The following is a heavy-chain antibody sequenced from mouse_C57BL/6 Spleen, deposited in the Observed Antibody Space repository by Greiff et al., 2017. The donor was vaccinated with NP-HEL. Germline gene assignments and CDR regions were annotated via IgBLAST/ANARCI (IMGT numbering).Heavy chain of an antibody. D-gene: IGHD2-2*01. J-gene: IGHJ3*01. CDR1: GFTFTDYY. V-gene: IGHV7-3*01. CDR3: ARSSTMVTPWFAY. CDR2: IRNKANGYTT. Sequence: EVQGVESGGGLVQPGGSLSLSCAASGFTFTDYYMSWVRQPPGKALEWLGFIRNKANGYTTEYSASVKGRFTISRDNSQSILYLQMNALRAEDSATYYCARSSTMVTPWFAYWGQGTLVTVSA.